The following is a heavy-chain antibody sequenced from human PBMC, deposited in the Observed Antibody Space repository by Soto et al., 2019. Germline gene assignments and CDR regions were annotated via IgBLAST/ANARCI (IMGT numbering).Heavy chain of an antibody. CDR3: ARGGYCSSTSCRLYYYYYGMDV. CDR1: GFTFSSYW. D-gene: IGHD2-2*01. CDR2: INSDGSST. Sequence: GGSLRLSCAASGFTFSSYWMHWVRQAPGKGLVWVSRINSDGSSTSYADSVKGRFTISRDNAKNTLYLQMNSLRAEDPAVYYCARGGYCSSTSCRLYYYYYGMDVWGQGTTVTVSS. J-gene: IGHJ6*02. V-gene: IGHV3-74*01.